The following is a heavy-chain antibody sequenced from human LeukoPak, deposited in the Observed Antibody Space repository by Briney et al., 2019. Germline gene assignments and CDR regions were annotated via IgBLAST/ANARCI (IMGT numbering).Heavy chain of an antibody. CDR1: GFSLSNYW. J-gene: IGHJ4*02. CDR3: VRSLRSADF. CDR2: ISPDGSQT. V-gene: IGHV3-74*01. Sequence: PGGSLRLSCAASGFSLSNYWMHWVRQAPGKGLMWVSQISPDGSQTFYADSVKGRFTISRDNAKNPLFLQMDSLRAEDTALYYCVRSLRSADFWGQGTLVTVSS.